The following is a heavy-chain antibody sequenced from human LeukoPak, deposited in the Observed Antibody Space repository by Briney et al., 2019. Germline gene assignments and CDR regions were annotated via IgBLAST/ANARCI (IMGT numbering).Heavy chain of an antibody. CDR3: ARLDTAMVLKV. V-gene: IGHV4-59*08. J-gene: IGHJ3*01. CDR2: IYYSGST. Sequence: GSLRLSCAASGFTFSDYYMSWIRQAPGKGLEWVGYIYYSGSTNYNPSLKSRVTISVDTSKNQFSLKLSSVTAADTAVYYCARLDTAMVLKVWGQGTMVTVSS. D-gene: IGHD5-18*01. CDR1: GFTFSDYY.